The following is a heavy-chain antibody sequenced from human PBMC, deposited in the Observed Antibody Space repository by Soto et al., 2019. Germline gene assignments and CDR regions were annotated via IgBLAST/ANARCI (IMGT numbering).Heavy chain of an antibody. CDR1: GYTFSNYY. V-gene: IGHV1-46*01. Sequence: QVQLVQSGAEVKKPGASVKVSCKASGYTFSNYYIHWVRQAPGQGLEWMGVIKPSGGRRSYAQKFQGRVIMTWDSSTSTLYMELSSLRSEDSAVYYCARDNPSGNYDGGAMDVWGQGTTVTVSS. CDR2: IKPSGGRR. J-gene: IGHJ6*02. D-gene: IGHD1-26*01. CDR3: ARDNPSGNYDGGAMDV.